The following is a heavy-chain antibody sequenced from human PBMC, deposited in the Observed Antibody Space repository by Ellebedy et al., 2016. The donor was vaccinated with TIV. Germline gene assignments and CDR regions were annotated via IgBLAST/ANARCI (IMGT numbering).Heavy chain of an antibody. V-gene: IGHV3-30-3*01. J-gene: IGHJ4*02. D-gene: IGHD4-17*01. CDR2: ISYDGSNK. CDR1: GFTFSSYA. CDR3: ATEEEVTTIAFEF. Sequence: GESLKISCAASGFTFSSYAMHWVRQAPGKGLEWVAVISYDGSNKYYADSVKGRFTIARDNSKNTLHLQMSSLRDEDTAVYYCATEEEVTTIAFEFWGQGALVTVSS.